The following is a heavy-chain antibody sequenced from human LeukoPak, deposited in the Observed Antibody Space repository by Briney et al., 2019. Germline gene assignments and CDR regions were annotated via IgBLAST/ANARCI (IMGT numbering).Heavy chain of an antibody. Sequence: GGSLRLSCAASGFTFSTYAMSWVRQAPGKGLEWVGHIKEDGSQRDYVDSVKGRFTISRDNAKNSLYLQMNSLRAEDTAVYYCARVHWYFDFWGRGTLVSVSS. CDR2: IKEDGSQR. J-gene: IGHJ2*01. CDR3: ARVHWYFDF. V-gene: IGHV3-7*04. CDR1: GFTFSTYA.